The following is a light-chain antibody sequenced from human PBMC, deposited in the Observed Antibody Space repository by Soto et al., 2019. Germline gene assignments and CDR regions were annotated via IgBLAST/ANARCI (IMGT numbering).Light chain of an antibody. J-gene: IGLJ2*01. CDR3: SSYAGSNVV. CDR1: SSDVGGYNY. V-gene: IGLV2-8*01. Sequence: QSALTQPPSASGSPGQSVTISCTGTSSDVGGYNYVSWYQQHPGEAPKLMIYEVSKRPSGVPDRFSGSKSGNTASLTVSGLQAEDEAGYYCSSYAGSNVVFGGGTKLTVL. CDR2: EVS.